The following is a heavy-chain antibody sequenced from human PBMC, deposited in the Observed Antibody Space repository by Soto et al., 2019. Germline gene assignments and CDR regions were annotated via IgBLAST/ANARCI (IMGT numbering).Heavy chain of an antibody. Sequence: GGSLRLSCAASGFTFSSYAMSWVRQAPGKGLEWVSAISGSGGSTYYADSVKGRFTISRDNSKNTLYLQMNSLRAEDTAVYYCAKDGRESSGYYRAPFDYWGQGTLVTVSS. V-gene: IGHV3-23*01. D-gene: IGHD3-22*01. CDR2: ISGSGGST. CDR3: AKDGRESSGYYRAPFDY. J-gene: IGHJ4*02. CDR1: GFTFSSYA.